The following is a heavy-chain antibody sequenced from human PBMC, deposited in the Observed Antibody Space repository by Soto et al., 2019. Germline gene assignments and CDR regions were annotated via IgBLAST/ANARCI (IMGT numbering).Heavy chain of an antibody. V-gene: IGHV3-53*01. CDR1: GFSVSTNY. CDR3: ARVVGTTGLDY. D-gene: IGHD3-22*01. CDR2: IYSGDSI. Sequence: GGSLRLSCAASGFSVSTNYMSWVRRAPGKGLEWVSVIYSGDSIYYADSVKGRFTISRDNAKNSLYLQMNSLRAEDTAVYYCARVVGTTGLDYWGQGTLVTVSS. J-gene: IGHJ4*02.